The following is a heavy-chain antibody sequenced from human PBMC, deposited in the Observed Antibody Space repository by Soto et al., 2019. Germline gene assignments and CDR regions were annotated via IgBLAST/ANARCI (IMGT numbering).Heavy chain of an antibody. CDR2: ISAHNGNT. Sequence: QVHLVQSGAEVKKPGASVKVSCQGSGYAFTTYGITWVRQAPGQGLEWMGWISAHNGNTNYAQKLLGRVTVTRDTSTSTAYMELRSLRYHDTAVYYCARGRYGDYWGQGALVTVSS. CDR1: GYAFTTYG. D-gene: IGHD1-1*01. J-gene: IGHJ4*02. V-gene: IGHV1-18*01. CDR3: ARGRYGDY.